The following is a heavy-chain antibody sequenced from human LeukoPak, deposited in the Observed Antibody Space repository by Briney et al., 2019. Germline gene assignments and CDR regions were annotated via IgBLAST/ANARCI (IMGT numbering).Heavy chain of an antibody. V-gene: IGHV4-34*01. Sequence: PSETLSLTCAVYGGSFSGYYWGWIRQPPGKGLEWIGEINHSGSTNYNPSLKSRVTISVDTSKNQFSLKLSSVTAADTAVYYCARIAGSYYYYYYMDVWGKGTTVTVSS. D-gene: IGHD6-13*01. CDR2: INHSGST. CDR1: GGSFSGYY. J-gene: IGHJ6*03. CDR3: ARIAGSYYYYYYMDV.